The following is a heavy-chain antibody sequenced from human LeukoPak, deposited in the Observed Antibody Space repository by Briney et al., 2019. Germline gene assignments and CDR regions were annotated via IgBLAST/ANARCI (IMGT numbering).Heavy chain of an antibody. CDR1: GLTFTDYS. CDR3: ARDGSGFYYYYYMDV. Sequence: PGGSLRLSCAASGLTFTDYSMTWVRQAPGKGLEWVSSISTVSTYTFYSDSVKGRFTISRDNRKNTLYLQMSSLSAEDTAVYYCARDGSGFYYYYYMDVWGRGTAVTVSS. CDR2: ISTVSTYT. V-gene: IGHV3-21*01. J-gene: IGHJ6*03. D-gene: IGHD6-25*01.